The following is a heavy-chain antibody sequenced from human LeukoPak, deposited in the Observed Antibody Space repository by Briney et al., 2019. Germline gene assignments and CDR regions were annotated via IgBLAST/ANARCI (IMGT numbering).Heavy chain of an antibody. CDR3: ATDRGLHYYYYYGMDV. V-gene: IGHV1-24*01. D-gene: IGHD5-24*01. J-gene: IGHJ6*02. CDR1: GYTLTELS. Sequence: GASVKVSCKVSGYTLTELSMHWVRQAPGKGLEWMGGFDPEDGETIYAQKFQGRVTMTEDTSTDTAYMELSSLRSEDTAVYYCATDRGLHYYYYYGMDVWGQGTTVTVSS. CDR2: FDPEDGET.